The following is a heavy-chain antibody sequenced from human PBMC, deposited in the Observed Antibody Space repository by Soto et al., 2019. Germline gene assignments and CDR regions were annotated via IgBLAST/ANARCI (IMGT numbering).Heavy chain of an antibody. CDR2: IYTSGST. J-gene: IGHJ5*02. V-gene: IGHV4-4*07. CDR1: GGSISSYY. Sequence: QVQLQESGPGLVKPSETLSLTCTVSGGSISSYYWSWIRQPAGKGLEWIGRIYTSGSTNYNPSLKSRVTMSVVTSKNQFSLKLSSVTAADTAVYYCARDLHWYSSSSRWFDPWGQGTLVTVSS. D-gene: IGHD6-6*01. CDR3: ARDLHWYSSSSRWFDP.